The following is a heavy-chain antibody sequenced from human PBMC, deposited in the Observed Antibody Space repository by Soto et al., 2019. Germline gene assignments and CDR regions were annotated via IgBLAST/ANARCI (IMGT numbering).Heavy chain of an antibody. D-gene: IGHD3-16*01. CDR1: GGSIRSYY. CDR2: IYYSGST. V-gene: IGHV4-59*01. Sequence: QVQLQESGPGLVKPSETLSLTCTVYGGSIRSYYWSWIRQPPGKGLEWIGNIYYSGSTNYNPSPKSRVTISLDTSKNQFSLKLSSVTAADTAVYYCARSRGGYLDYWGHGTLVTVSS. CDR3: ARSRGGYLDY. J-gene: IGHJ4*01.